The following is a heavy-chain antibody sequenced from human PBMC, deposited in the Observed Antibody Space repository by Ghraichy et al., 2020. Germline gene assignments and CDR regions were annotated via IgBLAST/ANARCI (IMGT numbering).Heavy chain of an antibody. D-gene: IGHD5-12*01. J-gene: IGHJ5*02. Sequence: GSLRLTCTVSGGSISSSYYWGWIRQPPGKGLEWIGSIFHIGITYYSPSLKSRVTISVDTSKTQFSLKLSSVTAADTAVYYGARQPVDIDPNCFDTWGKGTLVTVSS. CDR3: ARQPVDIDPNCFDT. CDR1: GGSISSSYY. CDR2: IFHIGIT. V-gene: IGHV4-39*01.